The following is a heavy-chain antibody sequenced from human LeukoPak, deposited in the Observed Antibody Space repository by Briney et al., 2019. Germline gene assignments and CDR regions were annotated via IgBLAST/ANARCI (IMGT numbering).Heavy chain of an antibody. CDR1: GGSISSGSYY. J-gene: IGHJ5*02. Sequence: KPSETLSLTCTVSGGSISSGSYYWSWIRQPAGKGLEWIGRIYTTGSTNYNPSLKSRVTISVDTSKNQFSLKLSSVTAADTAVYYCARGTGIAESWGQGTLVTVSS. V-gene: IGHV4-61*02. CDR3: ARGTGIAES. CDR2: IYTTGST. D-gene: IGHD6-13*01.